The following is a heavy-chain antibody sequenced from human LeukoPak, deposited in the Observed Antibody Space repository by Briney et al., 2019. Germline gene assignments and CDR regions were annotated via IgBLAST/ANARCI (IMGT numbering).Heavy chain of an antibody. Sequence: GGSLRLSCAASGFTVSTNYMSWVRQAPGKGLEWVSVVYADGSTYYADSVKGRFSISRDNSKNTLFLQMSSLRAEDTAVCYCARDSLVGAGLGRYFDYWGQGTLVTVSS. V-gene: IGHV3-66*02. CDR2: VYADGST. CDR3: ARDSLVGAGLGRYFDY. J-gene: IGHJ4*02. D-gene: IGHD1-26*01. CDR1: GFTVSTNY.